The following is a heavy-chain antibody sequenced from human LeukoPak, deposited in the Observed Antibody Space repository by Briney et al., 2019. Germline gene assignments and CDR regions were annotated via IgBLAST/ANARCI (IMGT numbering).Heavy chain of an antibody. Sequence: GGSLRLSCAASGFTFSNSWMTWVRQAPGRGLEWVANIKEDGSDKQYVDSVRGRFTISRDSAKNSVSLQMDGLRAEDTAVYHCVRESDVWSGPGIGRPLDVWGKGTTVTVSS. J-gene: IGHJ6*04. CDR3: VRESDVWSGPGIGRPLDV. V-gene: IGHV3-7*01. CDR2: IKEDGSDK. D-gene: IGHD3-3*01. CDR1: GFTFSNSW.